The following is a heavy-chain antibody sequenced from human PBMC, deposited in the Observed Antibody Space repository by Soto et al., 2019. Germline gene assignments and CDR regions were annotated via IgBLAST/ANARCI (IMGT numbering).Heavy chain of an antibody. J-gene: IGHJ4*02. D-gene: IGHD3-16*01. CDR3: ARGWGEAFDY. CDR2: ISYSGST. Sequence: PSETLSLTCTVSGGSISSGDYYWSWIRQPPGKGLEWIGYISYSGSTNYNPSLKSRLTISLDTSKNQFSLKLSSVTAADTAVYYCARGWGEAFDYWGQGTLVTVSS. V-gene: IGHV4-61*08. CDR1: GGSISSGDYY.